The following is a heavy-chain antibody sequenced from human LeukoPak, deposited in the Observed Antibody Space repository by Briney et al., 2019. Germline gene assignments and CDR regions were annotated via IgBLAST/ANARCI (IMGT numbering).Heavy chain of an antibody. D-gene: IGHD4-23*01. Sequence: GASVKVSCKASGGTFSSYAISWVRQAPGQGLEWMGRIIPILGIANYAQKFQGRVTITADKSTSTAYMELNSLRSEDTAVYYCARGYGGNRAFDIWGQGTMVTVSS. J-gene: IGHJ3*02. CDR3: ARGYGGNRAFDI. V-gene: IGHV1-69*04. CDR1: GGTFSSYA. CDR2: IIPILGIA.